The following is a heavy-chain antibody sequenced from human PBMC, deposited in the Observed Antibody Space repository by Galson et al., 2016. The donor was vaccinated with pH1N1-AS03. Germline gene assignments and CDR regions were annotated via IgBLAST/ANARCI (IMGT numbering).Heavy chain of an antibody. Sequence: SLRLSCAASGFTFSSYAMHWVRQAPGKGLEWVAVISYDGSDKYYVDSVKGRFTISRDNSKNTLYLQMNSLRAEDTAVYYCARGHDFWTGYSGGYYYYIDVWGKGTTVTVSS. D-gene: IGHD3/OR15-3a*01. CDR1: GFTFSSYA. CDR2: ISYDGSDK. CDR3: ARGHDFWTGYSGGYYYYIDV. J-gene: IGHJ6*03. V-gene: IGHV3-30*01.